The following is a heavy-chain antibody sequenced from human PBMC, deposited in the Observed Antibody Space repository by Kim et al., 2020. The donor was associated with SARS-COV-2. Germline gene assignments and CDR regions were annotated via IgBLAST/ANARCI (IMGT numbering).Heavy chain of an antibody. CDR3: AISRSIADYDILTGYYTDAFDI. D-gene: IGHD3-9*01. CDR1: GYSFTSYW. V-gene: IGHV5-51*01. CDR2: IYPGDSDT. J-gene: IGHJ3*02. Sequence: GESLKISCKGSGYSFTSYWIGWVRQMPGKGLEWMGIIYPGDSDTRYSPSFQGQVTISADKSISTAYLQWSSLKASDTAMYYCAISRSIADYDILTGYYTDAFDIWGQGTMVTVSS.